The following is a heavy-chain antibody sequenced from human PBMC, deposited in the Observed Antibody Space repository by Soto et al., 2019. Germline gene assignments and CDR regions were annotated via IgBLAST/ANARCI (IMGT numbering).Heavy chain of an antibody. CDR2: FSGSGCST. V-gene: IGHV3-23*01. CDR1: GFTFSSYA. CDR3: AKKGGEDFWSGYLYYYYGMDV. D-gene: IGHD3-3*01. Sequence: PGGSLRLSCAASGFTFSSYAMSWVRQAPGKGLEWVSAFSGSGCSTYYADSVKGRFTISRDNSKNTLYLQMNSLRAEDTAVYYCAKKGGEDFWSGYLYYYYGMDVWGQGTTVTVS. J-gene: IGHJ6*02.